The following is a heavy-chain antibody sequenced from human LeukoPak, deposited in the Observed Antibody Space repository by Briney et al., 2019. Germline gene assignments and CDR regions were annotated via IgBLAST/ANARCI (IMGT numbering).Heavy chain of an antibody. D-gene: IGHD6-19*01. CDR3: AKPAISSRGWYYDY. V-gene: IGHV3-30*02. CDR1: GFTFSSNG. Sequence: GGSLRLSCVASGFTFSSNGMHWVRQAPGKGLEWVAFIRNDGSNKYYVDSVKGRFTIYRDNSKNTLYLQMNSLRAEDTAVYYCAKPAISSRGWYYDYWGQGTLVTVSS. J-gene: IGHJ4*02. CDR2: IRNDGSNK.